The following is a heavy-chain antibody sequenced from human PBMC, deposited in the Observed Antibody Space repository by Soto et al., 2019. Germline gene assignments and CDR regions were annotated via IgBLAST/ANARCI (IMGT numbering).Heavy chain of an antibody. J-gene: IGHJ5*02. CDR1: GFTFNSYA. CDR2: ISGNGGDT. CDR3: AKGLNIPFDP. D-gene: IGHD2-21*01. V-gene: IGHV3-23*01. Sequence: EVQLLESGGGLVQPGGSLRLSCAASGFTFNSYAMSWVRQAPGKGLEWVSSISGNGGDTYYADSVKGRFTVSRDNSKNTLYLQMNSVRAEDTAIYYCAKGLNIPFDPWGQGTLVTVSS.